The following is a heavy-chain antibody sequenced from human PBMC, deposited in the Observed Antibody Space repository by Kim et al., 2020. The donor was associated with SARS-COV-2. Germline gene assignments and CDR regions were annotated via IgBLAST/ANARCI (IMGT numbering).Heavy chain of an antibody. CDR1: GGSFSGYY. D-gene: IGHD6-13*01. J-gene: IGHJ5*02. CDR3: ARQAIAAAGNWFDP. Sequence: SETLSLTCAVYGGSFSGYYWSWIRQPPGKGLEWIGEINHSGSTNYNPSLKSRVTISVDMSKNQFSLKLSSVTAADTAVYFCARQAIAAAGNWFDPWGQG. CDR2: INHSGST. V-gene: IGHV4-34*01.